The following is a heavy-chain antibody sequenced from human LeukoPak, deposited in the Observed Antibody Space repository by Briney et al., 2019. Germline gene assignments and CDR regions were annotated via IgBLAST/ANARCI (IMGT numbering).Heavy chain of an antibody. CDR1: GGSISSYY. CDR2: IYYSGST. J-gene: IGHJ4*02. D-gene: IGHD6-13*01. Sequence: SETLSLTCTASGGSISSYYWSWIRQPPGKGLEWIGYIYYSGSTNYNPSLKSRVTISVDTSKNQFSLKLNSVTAADTAVYYCARADSYSSDWYADYWGQGTLVTVSS. V-gene: IGHV4-59*12. CDR3: ARADSYSSDWYADY.